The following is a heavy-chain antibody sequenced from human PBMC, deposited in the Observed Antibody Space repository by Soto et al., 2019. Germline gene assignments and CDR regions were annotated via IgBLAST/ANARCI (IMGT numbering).Heavy chain of an antibody. D-gene: IGHD1-26*01. J-gene: IGHJ3*02. CDR2: ISTDTGHT. Sequence: ASVKVSCKASGYTFSSYGLSWVRQAPGQGLEWMGWISTDTGHTSYAQNLQGRVTVTTDTSTSTAYMEVRSLRSDDTAVYYCARGLAKWAPGAFDIWGQGTVVTVSS. CDR3: ARGLAKWAPGAFDI. V-gene: IGHV1-18*01. CDR1: GYTFSSYG.